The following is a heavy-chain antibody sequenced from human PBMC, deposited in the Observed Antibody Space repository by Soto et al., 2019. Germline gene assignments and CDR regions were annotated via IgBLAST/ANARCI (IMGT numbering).Heavy chain of an antibody. D-gene: IGHD6-19*01. V-gene: IGHV4-4*02. Sequence: SETLSLTCGVSGGTIRSPDWWTWVRQPPGKGLEWIGGIFQSGSTNYTPSLESRVTISVDKSKNQFSLTLTSVTAADTAVYFCARGRGRYSSGWSWFDPWGQGILVT. CDR2: IFQSGST. CDR3: ARGRGRYSSGWSWFDP. J-gene: IGHJ5*02. CDR1: GGTIRSPDW.